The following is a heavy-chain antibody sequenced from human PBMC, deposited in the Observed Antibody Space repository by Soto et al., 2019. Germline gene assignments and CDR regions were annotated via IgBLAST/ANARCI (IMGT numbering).Heavy chain of an antibody. D-gene: IGHD3-22*01. Sequence: GASVKVSCKASGYTFTGYYMHWVRQAPGQGLEWTGWINPNSGGTNYAQKFQGWVTMTRDTSISTAYMELSRLRSDDTAVYYCAREGYYDSSFDYWGQGTLVTVSS. CDR3: AREGYYDSSFDY. J-gene: IGHJ4*02. V-gene: IGHV1-2*04. CDR1: GYTFTGYY. CDR2: INPNSGGT.